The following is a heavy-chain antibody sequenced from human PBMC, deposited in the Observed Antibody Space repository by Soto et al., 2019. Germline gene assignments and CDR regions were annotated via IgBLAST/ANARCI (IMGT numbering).Heavy chain of an antibody. Sequence: SVKVSCKASGFTFTSSAVQCVLQSLLQRLDGIGWIVVGSGNTNYAQKFQERVTITRDMSTSTAYMELSSLRSEDTAVYYCAARTGYYDSSGYLASDAFDIWGQGTMVTVSS. CDR3: AARTGYYDSSGYLASDAFDI. V-gene: IGHV1-58*01. D-gene: IGHD3-22*01. CDR2: IVVGSGNT. CDR1: GFTFTSSA. J-gene: IGHJ3*02.